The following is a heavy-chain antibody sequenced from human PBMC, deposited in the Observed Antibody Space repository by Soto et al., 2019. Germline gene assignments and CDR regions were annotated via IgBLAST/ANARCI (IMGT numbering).Heavy chain of an antibody. D-gene: IGHD4-17*01. Sequence: QVQLVQSGAEVKKPGSSVKVSCKASAVSFSSNALTWVRQAPGQGLEWLGGIIPYFHTANYAQKFQGRVTITADKSTSTAYMELTSLISEDTAVYYCARLKGPYGGTSRGVFDIWGQGTMVTVSS. CDR3: ARLKGPYGGTSRGVFDI. CDR1: AVSFSSNA. CDR2: IIPYFHTA. V-gene: IGHV1-69*06. J-gene: IGHJ3*02.